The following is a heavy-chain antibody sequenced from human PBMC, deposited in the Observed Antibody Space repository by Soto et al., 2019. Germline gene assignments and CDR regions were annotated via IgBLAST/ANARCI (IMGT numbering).Heavy chain of an antibody. CDR2: IYPGDSDT. CDR1: GYSFTSYW. V-gene: IGHV5-51*01. Sequence: GESLKISCKGSGYSFTSYWIGWVRQMPGKGLEWMGIIYPGDSDTRYSPSFQGQVTISADKSISTAYLQWSSLKASDTAMYYCARHSDIVVVVAATPDEATDYYSMDVWGQGTTVTVSS. J-gene: IGHJ6*02. D-gene: IGHD2-15*01. CDR3: ARHSDIVVVVAATPDEATDYYSMDV.